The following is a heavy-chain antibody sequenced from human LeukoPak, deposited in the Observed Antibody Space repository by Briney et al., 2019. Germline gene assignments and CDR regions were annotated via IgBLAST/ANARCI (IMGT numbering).Heavy chain of an antibody. V-gene: IGHV4-34*01. J-gene: IGHJ4*02. CDR1: GGSFSGYY. CDR3: ATVVASTYHVDY. Sequence: SETLSLTCAVYGGSFSGYYWSWIRQPPGKGLEWIGEINHSGSTNYNPSLKSRVTISVDTSKNQFSLKLSSVTAADTAVYYCATVVASTYHVDYWGQGTLVTVSS. D-gene: IGHD2-15*01. CDR2: INHSGST.